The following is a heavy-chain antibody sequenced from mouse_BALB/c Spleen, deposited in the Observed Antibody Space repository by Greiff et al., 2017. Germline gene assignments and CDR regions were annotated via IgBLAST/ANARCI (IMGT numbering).Heavy chain of an antibody. J-gene: IGHJ2*01. CDR2: ISSGGGST. D-gene: IGHD4-1*01. V-gene: IGHV5-12-1*01. CDR1: GFAFSSYD. CDR3: ARQLGRDYYFDY. Sequence: EVKLMESGGGLVKPGGSLKLSCAASGFAFSSYDMSWVRQTPEKRLEWVAYISSGGGSTYYPDTVKGRFTISRDNAKNTLYLQMSSLKSEDTAMYYCARQLGRDYYFDYWGQGTTLTVSS.